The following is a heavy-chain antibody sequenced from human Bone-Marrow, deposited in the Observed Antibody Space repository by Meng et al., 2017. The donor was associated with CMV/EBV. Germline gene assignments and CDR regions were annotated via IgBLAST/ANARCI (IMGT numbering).Heavy chain of an antibody. CDR2: INHSGST. Sequence: SETLSLTCAVYGGSFSGYYWSWIRQPPGKGLEWIGEINHSGSTNYNPSLQSRATISSDTTNNRFSLRLNSVTAADTGVYFCARSPGFWSLDYWGRGTLVTVSS. J-gene: IGHJ4*02. CDR1: GGSFSGYY. V-gene: IGHV4-34*01. D-gene: IGHD2-8*02. CDR3: ARSPGFWSLDY.